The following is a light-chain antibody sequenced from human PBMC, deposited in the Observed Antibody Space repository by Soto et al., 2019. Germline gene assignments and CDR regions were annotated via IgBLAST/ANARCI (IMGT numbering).Light chain of an antibody. CDR3: MQAIDIPWT. V-gene: IGKV2-29*03. CDR1: QSLLHSDGKTY. J-gene: IGKJ1*01. CDR2: EVS. Sequence: IFVTPTPLSLSIMPGQTASISCKSSQSLLHSDGKTYFYWYVQKAGQAPQPLIYEVSNRFSGVPERFSGSGSRTDFTLKISRVEADDVGIYYCMQAIDIPWTFGQGTKVDIK.